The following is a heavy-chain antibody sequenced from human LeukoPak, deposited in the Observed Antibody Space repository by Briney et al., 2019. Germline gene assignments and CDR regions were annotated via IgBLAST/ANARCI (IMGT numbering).Heavy chain of an antibody. D-gene: IGHD6-19*01. J-gene: IGHJ6*02. CDR1: GYTFTSYG. CDR3: ARGHSSGWYDFYYYYGMDV. V-gene: IGHV1-18*01. CDR2: ISAYNGNT. Sequence: GASVKVSCKASGYTFTSYGISWVRQAPGQGLEWMGWISAYNGNTNYAQKLQGRVTMTTDTSTSTAYMELRSLRSDDTAVYYCARGHSSGWYDFYYYYGMDVWGQGTTVTVSS.